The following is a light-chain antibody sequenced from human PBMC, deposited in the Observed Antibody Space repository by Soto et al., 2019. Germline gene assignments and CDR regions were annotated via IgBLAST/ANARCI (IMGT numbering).Light chain of an antibody. CDR1: SSDVGGYNY. CDR2: EVS. CDR3: SAYTSSSTRV. V-gene: IGLV2-14*01. J-gene: IGLJ3*02. Sequence: QSALPQPASVSGSPGQSITISCTGTSSDVGGYNYVSWYQQHPGKHPKIMMYEVSNRASGVYNRFSGSKSGNTASLTIAGLQAEDEADYYCSAYTSSSTRVFGGGTKRTVL.